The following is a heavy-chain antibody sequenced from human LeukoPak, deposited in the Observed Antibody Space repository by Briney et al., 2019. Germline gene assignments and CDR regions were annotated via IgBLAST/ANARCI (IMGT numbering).Heavy chain of an antibody. D-gene: IGHD6-13*01. CDR3: ARAAITAAGRGWFDP. Sequence: SETLSLTCAVYGGSFSGYYWSWIRQPPGKGLEWIGEINHSGSTNYNPSLKSRVTISLDTSKNQFSLKLSSVSAADTALYYCARAAITAAGRGWFDPWGQGTLVTVSS. CDR2: INHSGST. V-gene: IGHV4-34*01. J-gene: IGHJ5*02. CDR1: GGSFSGYY.